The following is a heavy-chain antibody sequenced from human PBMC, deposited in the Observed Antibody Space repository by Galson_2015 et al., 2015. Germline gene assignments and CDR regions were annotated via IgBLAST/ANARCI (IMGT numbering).Heavy chain of an antibody. CDR2: IYYSGST. Sequence: TLSLTCTVSGGSISSGDYYWSWIRQPPGKGLEWIRYIYYSGSTYYNPSLKSRVTISVDTSKNQFSLKLSSVTAADTAVYYCARLHYYDSSGGFDYWGQGTLVTVSS. CDR3: ARLHYYDSSGGFDY. CDR1: GGSISSGDYY. D-gene: IGHD3-22*01. V-gene: IGHV4-30-4*01. J-gene: IGHJ4*02.